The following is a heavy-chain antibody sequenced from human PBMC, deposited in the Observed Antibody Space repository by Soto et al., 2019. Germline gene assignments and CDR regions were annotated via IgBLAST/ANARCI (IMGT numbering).Heavy chain of an antibody. CDR2: IYYSGST. CDR3: ARDRRDGYNFYYYGMDV. D-gene: IGHD5-12*01. J-gene: IGHJ6*02. V-gene: IGHV4-59*01. Sequence: SETLSLTCTVSGGSISSYYWSWIRQPPGKGLEWIGYIYYSGSTNYNPSLKSRVTISVDTSKNQFSLKLSSVTAADTAVYYCARDRRDGYNFYYYGMDVCGQGTTVIVSS. CDR1: GGSISSYY.